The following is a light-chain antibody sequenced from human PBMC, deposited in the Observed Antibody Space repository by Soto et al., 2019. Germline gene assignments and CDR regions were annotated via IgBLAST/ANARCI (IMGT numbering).Light chain of an antibody. Sequence: QSVLTQPPSVSGAPGQRVTISCTGRSSNIGAGYDVHWYQQLPGTAPKLLIYGNSNRPSGVPDRFSGSKSGTSASLAITGLQAEDEADYYCQSYDSSLSGGFGTGTKVTVL. CDR3: QSYDSSLSGG. CDR2: GNS. CDR1: SSNIGAGYD. J-gene: IGLJ1*01. V-gene: IGLV1-40*01.